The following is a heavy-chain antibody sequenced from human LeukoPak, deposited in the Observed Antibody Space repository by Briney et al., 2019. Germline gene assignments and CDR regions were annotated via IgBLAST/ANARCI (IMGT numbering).Heavy chain of an antibody. CDR1: GGTFSSYS. CDR3: ARDPEAWNDAFDI. J-gene: IGHJ3*02. Sequence: GASVKVSCKASGGTFSSYSISWVRQAPGQGLEWMGSIIPIFGIANYAQKFQGRVTITTDESTSTAYMELSSLRSEDTAVYYCARDPEAWNDAFDIWGQGTMVTVSS. CDR2: IIPIFGIA. V-gene: IGHV1-69*05. D-gene: IGHD1-1*01.